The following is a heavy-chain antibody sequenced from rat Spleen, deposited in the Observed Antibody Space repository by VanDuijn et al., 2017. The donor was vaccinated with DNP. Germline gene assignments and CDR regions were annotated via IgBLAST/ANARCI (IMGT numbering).Heavy chain of an antibody. V-gene: IGHV5-20*01. CDR2: ISPTDGTT. D-gene: IGHD1-7*01. J-gene: IGHJ2*01. CDR3: ARDYGYDYVYYFDY. Sequence: EVQLVESGGGLVQPGRSLKLSCAGSGFTFSDYDMAWVRQAPTRGLEWVASISPTDGTTNYRDSVKGRFTVSRDNAKSSLYPQMDSLRSEDTASYYCARDYGYDYVYYFDYWGQGVMVTVSS. CDR1: GFTFSDYD.